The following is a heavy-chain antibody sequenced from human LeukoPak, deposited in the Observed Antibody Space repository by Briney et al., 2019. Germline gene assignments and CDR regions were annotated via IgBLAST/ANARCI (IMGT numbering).Heavy chain of an antibody. CDR1: GGSISSGSYY. V-gene: IGHV4-61*02. CDR3: ARDVVVPAAIQHYYYYYMDV. CDR2: IYTSGST. Sequence: SETLSLTCTVSGGSISSGSYYWSWIRQPAGKGLEWIGRIYTSGSTNYNPSLKSRVTISVDTSKNQFSLKLSSVTAADTAVYYCARDVVVPAAIQHYYYYYMDVWGKGTTVTISS. D-gene: IGHD2-2*02. J-gene: IGHJ6*03.